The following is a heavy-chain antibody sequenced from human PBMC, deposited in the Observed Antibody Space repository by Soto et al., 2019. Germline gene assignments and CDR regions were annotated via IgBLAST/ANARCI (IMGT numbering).Heavy chain of an antibody. CDR1: GYTFTSYY. D-gene: IGHD2-15*01. CDR2: ISPSGGST. J-gene: IGHJ4*02. Sequence: QVQLVQSGAEVKKPGASVKVSCKASGYTFTSYYMHWVRQAPGQGLEWMGIISPSGGSTTYAQKCQGRVRMTRDTSPSTGDMELSSLRSEDTAVYYCARVYCSGGGCYGIDYWGQGTLVTVSS. V-gene: IGHV1-46*01. CDR3: ARVYCSGGGCYGIDY.